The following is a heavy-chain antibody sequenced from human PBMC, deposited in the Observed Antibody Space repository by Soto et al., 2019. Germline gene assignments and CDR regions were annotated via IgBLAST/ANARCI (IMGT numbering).Heavy chain of an antibody. CDR3: ARGVDYDSSGYYFDY. J-gene: IGHJ4*02. Sequence: PGGSLRLSCAASGFTFSSYSMNWVRQAPGKGLEWVSSISSSSNYIYYAESVKGRFTISRDNAKNSLYLQMNSLRAEDTAVYYCARGVDYDSSGYYFDYWGQGTLVSVSS. CDR1: GFTFSSYS. V-gene: IGHV3-21*01. CDR2: ISSSSNYI. D-gene: IGHD3-22*01.